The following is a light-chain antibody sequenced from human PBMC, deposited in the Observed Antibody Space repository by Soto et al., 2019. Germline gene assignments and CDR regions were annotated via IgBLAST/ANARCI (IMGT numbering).Light chain of an antibody. CDR2: GAS. V-gene: IGKV3-15*01. J-gene: IGKJ1*01. CDR3: QQYNGWPWT. Sequence: DIVLTQSPGPLSLSPGERATLSCRASQSISSNLAWYQQKPGQAPRLLIHGASTRATGVPGRFSGSGSGTEFTLTISSLQSEDFAVYYCQQYNGWPWTFGQGTKVDIK. CDR1: QSISSN.